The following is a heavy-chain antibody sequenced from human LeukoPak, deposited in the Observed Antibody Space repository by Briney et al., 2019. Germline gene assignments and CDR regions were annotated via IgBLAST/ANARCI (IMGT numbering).Heavy chain of an antibody. D-gene: IGHD3-9*01. CDR2: IGTSSANT. CDR1: GFTFGSFA. Sequence: GGSLRLSCAASGFTFGSFALSWIRQAPGKGLEWVSAIGTSSANTYYADSVKGRFTISRDNSQNTLYLQINNLRAEDTAVYYCARDPPVLRYFDWLPQRDAFDVWGQGTMVTVSS. V-gene: IGHV3-23*01. J-gene: IGHJ3*01. CDR3: ARDPPVLRYFDWLPQRDAFDV.